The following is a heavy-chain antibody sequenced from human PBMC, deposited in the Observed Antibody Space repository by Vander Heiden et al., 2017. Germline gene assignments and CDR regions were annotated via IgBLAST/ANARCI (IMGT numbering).Heavy chain of an antibody. V-gene: IGHV3-23*01. Sequence: EEQLLESGGGLVQPGGSLRLSCVASGVTFNNYAVNWVRQAPGKGLEWVSGTSNSGDSTYYADSLKGRFTISRDNSKNTLYLQMNSLRAEDTAVYYCATGIYGDYRYWYFDRWGRGTLVTVSS. CDR1: GVTFNNYA. D-gene: IGHD4-17*01. J-gene: IGHJ2*01. CDR3: ATGIYGDYRYWYFDR. CDR2: TSNSGDST.